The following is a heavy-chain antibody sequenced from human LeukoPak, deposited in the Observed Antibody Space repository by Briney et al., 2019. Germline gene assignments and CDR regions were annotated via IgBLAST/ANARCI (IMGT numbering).Heavy chain of an antibody. Sequence: GGSLRLSCAASAFTFSSYSMNWVRQAPGKGLEWVSSISSSSSYIYYADSVKGRFTISRDNAKNSLYLQMNSLRAEDTAVYYCARGDHSSSRTDYWGQGTLVTVSS. CDR3: ARGDHSSSRTDY. CDR2: ISSSSSYI. D-gene: IGHD6-13*01. CDR1: AFTFSSYS. J-gene: IGHJ4*02. V-gene: IGHV3-21*01.